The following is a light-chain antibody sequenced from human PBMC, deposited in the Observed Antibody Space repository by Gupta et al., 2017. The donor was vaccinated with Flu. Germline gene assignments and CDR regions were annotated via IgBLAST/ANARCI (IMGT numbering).Light chain of an antibody. Sequence: GSNIGSRYVPWYQKYPGTAPLLLIFNNYDRPSGIPARFSASKSGTSATLAISGIGCGDEADFYCAVWDGNRGVLLFGGGTKLTVL. CDR3: AVWDGNRGVLL. CDR1: GSNIGSRY. CDR2: NNY. V-gene: IGLV1-47*02. J-gene: IGLJ3*02.